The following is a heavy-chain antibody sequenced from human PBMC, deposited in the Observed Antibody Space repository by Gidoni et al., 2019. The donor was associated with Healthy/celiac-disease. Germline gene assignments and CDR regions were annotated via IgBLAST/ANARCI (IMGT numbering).Heavy chain of an antibody. CDR2: IYYSGST. CDR1: GGSIRIGGYY. D-gene: IGHD3-10*01. V-gene: IGHV4-31*03. J-gene: IGHJ4*02. Sequence: QVQLQESGPGLVKPSQTLSLTCTVSGGSIRIGGYYWRWIRQHPGKGLEWIGYIYYSGSTYYNPSLKSRVTISVDTSKNQFSLKLSSVTAGDTAVYYCARMGLKYYGSGSYSNSPPRYYFDYWGQGTLVTVSS. CDR3: ARMGLKYYGSGSYSNSPPRYYFDY.